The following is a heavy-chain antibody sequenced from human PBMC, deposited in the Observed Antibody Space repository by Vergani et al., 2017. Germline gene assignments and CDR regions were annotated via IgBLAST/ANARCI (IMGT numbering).Heavy chain of an antibody. CDR3: AKVLSVAGNYYYGMDV. V-gene: IGHV3-48*01. CDR1: GFTFSSYS. CDR2: ISSSSSTI. D-gene: IGHD6-19*01. J-gene: IGHJ6*02. Sequence: EVQLVESGGGLVQPGGSLRLSCAASGFTFSSYSMNWVRQAPGKGLEWVSYISSSSSTIYYADSVKGRFTISRDNAKNSLYLQMNSLRAEDTAVYYCAKVLSVAGNYYYGMDVWGQGTTVTVSS.